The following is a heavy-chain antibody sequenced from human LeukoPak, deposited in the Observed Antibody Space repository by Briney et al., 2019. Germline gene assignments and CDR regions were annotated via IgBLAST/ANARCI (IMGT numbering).Heavy chain of an antibody. Sequence: TXXLTCAVYGGSFSGYYWNWIRQPPGKGLEWIGEINHSGGTNYNPSLKSRVTISIDTSKNQFSLKLSSVTAADTAVYYCARGGQGLGTWGQGTLVTVSS. CDR3: ARGGQGLGT. D-gene: IGHD1-7*01. CDR1: GGSFSGYY. V-gene: IGHV4-34*01. J-gene: IGHJ4*02. CDR2: INHSGGT.